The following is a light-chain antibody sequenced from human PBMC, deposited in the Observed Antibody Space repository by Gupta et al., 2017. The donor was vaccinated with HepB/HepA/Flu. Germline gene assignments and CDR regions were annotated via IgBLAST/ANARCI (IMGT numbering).Light chain of an antibody. V-gene: IGKV3-11*01. J-gene: IGKJ5*01. CDR3: QQAYN. CDR1: QNVKNS. CDR2: DTS. Sequence: ELVLTQSPATLSLSPGQRATLSCRASQNVKNSLTWYQQKPGQAPRLLIYDTSTRATGIPARFSGSGSGTDFTLTISSLEPGDFAVYYCQQAYNFGQGTRLDIK.